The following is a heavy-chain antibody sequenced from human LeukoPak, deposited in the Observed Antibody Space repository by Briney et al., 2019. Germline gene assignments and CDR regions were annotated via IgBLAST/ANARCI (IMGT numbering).Heavy chain of an antibody. J-gene: IGHJ4*02. D-gene: IGHD3-10*01. Sequence: GGSLRLSCAASGFTVSSNYMSWVRQDPGKGLEWVALISFDGNNKYYADSVKGRFTISRDNSKNTLYLQMNSLRTDDAAVYYCARAGNYYGSGSFYAKIDSWGQGTLVTVSS. CDR3: ARAGNYYGSGSFYAKIDS. CDR2: ISFDGNNK. CDR1: GFTVSSNY. V-gene: IGHV3-30*03.